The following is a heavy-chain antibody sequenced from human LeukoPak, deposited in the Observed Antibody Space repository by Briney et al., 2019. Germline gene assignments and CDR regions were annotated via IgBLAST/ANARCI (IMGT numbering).Heavy chain of an antibody. J-gene: IGHJ3*02. CDR3: ARGDYYDSSGFPFI. Sequence: SETLSLTCTVSGGSISSYYWSWIRQPPGKGLEWIGYIYYSGSTNYDPSLKSRVTISVDTSKDQFSLKLSSVTAADTAVYYCARGDYYDSSGFPFIWGQGTMVTVSS. CDR1: GGSISSYY. V-gene: IGHV4-59*01. CDR2: IYYSGST. D-gene: IGHD3-22*01.